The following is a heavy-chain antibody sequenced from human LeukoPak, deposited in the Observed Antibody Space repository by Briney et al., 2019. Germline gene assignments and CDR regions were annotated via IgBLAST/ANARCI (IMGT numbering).Heavy chain of an antibody. CDR1: GYTFTSYY. CDR3: ARDLYYYDSSGYGGHPLDP. D-gene: IGHD3-22*01. J-gene: IGHJ5*02. CDR2: INPSGDST. V-gene: IGHV1-46*01. Sequence: ASVKVSCKASGYTFTSYYMHWVRQAPGQGLEWMGIINPSGDSTSYAQKFQGRVTMTRDTSTSTVYMELSSLRSEDTAVYYCARDLYYYDSSGYGGHPLDPWGQGTLVTVSS.